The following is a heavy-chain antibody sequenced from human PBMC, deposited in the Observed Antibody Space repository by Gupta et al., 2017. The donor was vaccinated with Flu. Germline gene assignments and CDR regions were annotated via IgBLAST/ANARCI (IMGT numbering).Heavy chain of an antibody. D-gene: IGHD5-12*01. V-gene: IGHV3-64*01. CDR3: ARQDGS. J-gene: IGHJ5*02. CDR2: ISSNGGST. Sequence: EVQLVESGGGLVQPGGSLRLSCAASGFTFSSYAMHWVRQAPGKGLEYVSAISSNGGSTYYANSVKGRFTISRDNSKNTLYLQMGSLRAEDMAVYYCARQDGSWGQGTLVTVAS. CDR1: GFTFSSYA.